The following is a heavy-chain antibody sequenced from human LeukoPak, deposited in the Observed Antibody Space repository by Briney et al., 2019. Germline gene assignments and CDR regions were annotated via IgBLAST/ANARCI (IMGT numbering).Heavy chain of an antibody. Sequence: GRSLRLSCAASGFTFSSYGMHWVRQAPGKGLEWVAVIWYDGSNKYYADFVKGRFTISRDTSKNTLYLQMNSLRAEDTAVYYCAKDPYYYDSSGYYVGETQGFQHWGQGTLVTVSS. J-gene: IGHJ1*01. CDR3: AKDPYYYDSSGYYVGETQGFQH. V-gene: IGHV3-33*06. CDR1: GFTFSSYG. D-gene: IGHD3-22*01. CDR2: IWYDGSNK.